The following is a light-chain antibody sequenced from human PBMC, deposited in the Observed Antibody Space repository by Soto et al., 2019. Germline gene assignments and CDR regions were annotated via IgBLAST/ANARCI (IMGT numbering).Light chain of an antibody. V-gene: IGKV1-9*01. J-gene: IGKJ1*01. CDR1: QDINTY. CDR3: QRLDSYPRT. CDR2: SAS. Sequence: DVQLTQSPSFLSASVGDRVTITCRASQDINTYLAWYQQEPGKAPKLLIYSASTLQSGVPSRFRGSRSGTEFTPTISSLQPEDFATYYCQRLDSYPRTFGPGTKVEIK.